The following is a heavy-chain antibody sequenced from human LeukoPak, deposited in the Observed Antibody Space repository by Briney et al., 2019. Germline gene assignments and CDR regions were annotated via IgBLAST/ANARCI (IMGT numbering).Heavy chain of an antibody. CDR2: ISAYNGNT. D-gene: IGHD3-22*01. V-gene: IGHV1-18*01. J-gene: IGHJ3*02. CDR1: GYTFTSYG. Sequence: VAPVKVSCKASGYTFTSYGISWVRQAPGQGLEWMGWISAYNGNTNYAQKLQGRVTMTTDTSTSTAYMELRSLRSDDTAVYYCARDSPYYYDSSGPGAFDIWGQGTMVTVSS. CDR3: ARDSPYYYDSSGPGAFDI.